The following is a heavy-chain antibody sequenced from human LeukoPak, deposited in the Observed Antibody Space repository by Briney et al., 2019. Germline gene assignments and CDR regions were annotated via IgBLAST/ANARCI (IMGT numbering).Heavy chain of an antibody. CDR2: ISGSGGST. CDR1: GFTFSSYA. V-gene: IGHV3-23*01. J-gene: IGHJ6*03. CDR3: AKAAGFIAARNNYMDV. D-gene: IGHD6-6*01. Sequence: GGSLRLSCAASGFTFSSYAMSWVRQAPGKGLEWVSAISGSGGSTYYADSVKGRFTISRDNSKNTLYLQMNSLRAEDTAVYYCAKAAGFIAARNNYMDVWGKGTTVTVSS.